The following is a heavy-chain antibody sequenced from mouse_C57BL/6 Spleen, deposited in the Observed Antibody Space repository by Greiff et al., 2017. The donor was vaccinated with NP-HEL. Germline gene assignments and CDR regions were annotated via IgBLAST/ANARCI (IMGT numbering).Heavy chain of an antibody. D-gene: IGHD1-1*02. J-gene: IGHJ3*01. CDR3: ARDYAWFAY. CDR1: GYAFSSSW. CDR2: IYPGDGDT. V-gene: IGHV1-82*01. Sequence: QVQLKQSGPELVKPGASVKISCKSSGYAFSSSWMNWVKQRPGKGLEWIGRIYPGDGDTNYNEKFKGKATLTADKSSSTAYMQLSSLTSEDSAVYFCARDYAWFAYWGQGTLVTVSA.